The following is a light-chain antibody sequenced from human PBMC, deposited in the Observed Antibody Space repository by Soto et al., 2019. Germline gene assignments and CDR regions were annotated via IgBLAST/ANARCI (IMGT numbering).Light chain of an antibody. V-gene: IGLV3-21*01. Sequence: SYELTQPPSVSVAPGKSARITCGGNKIESYSVHWYQQKPGQAPVMVMYYDNDRPSGIPERFSGSNSGNTATLTISRVEAGDEADYYCQVWESSSDQRVFGGGTKVTVL. CDR2: YDN. J-gene: IGLJ3*02. CDR3: QVWESSSDQRV. CDR1: KIESYS.